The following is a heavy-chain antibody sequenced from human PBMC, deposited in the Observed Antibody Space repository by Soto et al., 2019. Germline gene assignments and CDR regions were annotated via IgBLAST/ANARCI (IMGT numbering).Heavy chain of an antibody. J-gene: IGHJ3*02. V-gene: IGHV1-69*06. CDR3: ASGGYDSSGYLIGAFDI. CDR2: IIPIFGTA. CDR1: GGTFSSYA. Sequence: SVKVSWKASGGTFSSYAISWVRQAPGQGLEWMGGIIPIFGTANYAQKFQGRVTITADKSTSTAYMELSSLRSEDTAVYYCASGGYDSSGYLIGAFDIWGQGTMVTVSS. D-gene: IGHD3-22*01.